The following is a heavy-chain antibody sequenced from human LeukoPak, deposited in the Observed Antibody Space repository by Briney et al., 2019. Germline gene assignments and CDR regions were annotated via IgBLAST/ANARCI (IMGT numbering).Heavy chain of an antibody. CDR2: IIPIFGTA. CDR1: GGTFSSYA. V-gene: IGHV1-69*13. Sequence: GASVKVSCKASGGTFSSYAISWVRQAPGQGLEWMGGIIPIFGTANYAQKFQGRVTITADESTSTAYMELSSLRSEDTAVYYCASGILTGYYIDYWGQGTLVTVSS. D-gene: IGHD3-9*01. J-gene: IGHJ4*02. CDR3: ASGILTGYYIDY.